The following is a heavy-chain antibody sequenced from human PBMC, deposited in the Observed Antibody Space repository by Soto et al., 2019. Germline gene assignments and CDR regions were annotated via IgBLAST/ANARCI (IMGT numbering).Heavy chain of an antibody. Sequence: QVQLEQSGAEVKKPGSSVKVSCKASGGTFSTSAISWVRQAPGQGLEWMGGFIPIFPTPDYAHKFQGILTITADEYTSTAYMELSGLKSDDTAVYYCARDKDRLQLGGNYYYILDVWGQGTTVTVSS. CDR2: FIPIFPTP. D-gene: IGHD5-12*01. CDR3: ARDKDRLQLGGNYYYILDV. V-gene: IGHV1-69*12. CDR1: GGTFSTSA. J-gene: IGHJ6*02.